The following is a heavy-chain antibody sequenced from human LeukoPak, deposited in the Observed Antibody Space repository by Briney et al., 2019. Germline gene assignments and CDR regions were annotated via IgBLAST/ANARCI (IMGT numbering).Heavy chain of an antibody. D-gene: IGHD3-22*01. J-gene: IGHJ4*02. CDR2: IRYDGSNK. CDR3: AKDAEGSHYYDSSGQFDY. V-gene: IGHV3-30*02. Sequence: GGSLRLSCAASGFTFSGYGMHWVRQAPGKGLEWVAFIRYDGSNKYYADSVKGRFTISRDNSKNTLYLQMNSLRAEDTAVYYCAKDAEGSHYYDSSGQFDYWGQGTLVTVSS. CDR1: GFTFSGYG.